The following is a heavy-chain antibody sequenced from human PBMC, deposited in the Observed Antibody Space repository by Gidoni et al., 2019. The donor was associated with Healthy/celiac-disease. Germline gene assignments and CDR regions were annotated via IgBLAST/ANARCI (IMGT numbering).Heavy chain of an antibody. Sequence: EVQLLESGGGLVQPVGSLRLSCAASGFTVSSYAMSWVRQAPGKGLELVSAISGSGGSTYYADSVKGRFTISRDNSKNTLYLQMNSLRAEDTAVYYCAKVISGPSIIAARLFDYWGQGTLVTVSS. CDR3: AKVISGPSIIAARLFDY. J-gene: IGHJ4*02. V-gene: IGHV3-23*01. CDR2: ISGSGGST. D-gene: IGHD6-6*01. CDR1: GFTVSSYA.